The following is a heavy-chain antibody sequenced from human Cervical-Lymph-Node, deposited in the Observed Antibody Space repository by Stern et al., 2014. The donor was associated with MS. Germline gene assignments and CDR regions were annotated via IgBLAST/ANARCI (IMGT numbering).Heavy chain of an antibody. CDR1: GGTFTSSYA. J-gene: IGHJ5*02. CDR2: IIPIIGLP. CDR3: ARGVVSNRAAATLHNLFDP. V-gene: IGHV1-69*09. Sequence: QVQLVESGAEVKKPGSSVNVSCKASGGTFTSSYAITWMRHPPAQGLAWLGRIIPIIGLPNYAQKFQGRVTITADTSTSTAYMELSSLRSEDTAVYYCARGVVSNRAAATLHNLFDPWGQGTLVTVSS. D-gene: IGHD5/OR15-5a*01.